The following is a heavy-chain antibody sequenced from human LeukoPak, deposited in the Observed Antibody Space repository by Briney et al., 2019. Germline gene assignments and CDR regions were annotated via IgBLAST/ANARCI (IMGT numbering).Heavy chain of an antibody. V-gene: IGHV3-53*01. D-gene: IGHD3-3*01. CDR1: GFSVSNNY. CDR2: IYGDGRT. Sequence: GGSPRLSCVVSGFSVSNNYIIWVRQAPGNGLERVSVIYGDGRTSHSASVRGRFTISRDNSKNIVSLQMNNLRAEDTAVYYCARGRGLGVVSPYFDYWGQGTLVTVSS. J-gene: IGHJ4*02. CDR3: ARGRGLGVVSPYFDY.